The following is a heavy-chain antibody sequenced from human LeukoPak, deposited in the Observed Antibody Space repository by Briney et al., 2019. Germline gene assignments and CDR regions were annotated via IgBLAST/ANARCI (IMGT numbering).Heavy chain of an antibody. CDR3: ARAWRIAAPTKYSSGWYYFDY. CDR2: IIPIFGTA. D-gene: IGHD6-19*01. CDR1: GGTFSSYA. Sequence: SVKVSCKASGGTFSSYAISWVRQAPGQGLEWMGGIIPIFGTANYAQKFQDRVTITTDESTSTAYMELSSLRSEDTAVYYCARAWRIAAPTKYSSGWYYFDYWGQGTLVTVSS. J-gene: IGHJ4*02. V-gene: IGHV1-69*05.